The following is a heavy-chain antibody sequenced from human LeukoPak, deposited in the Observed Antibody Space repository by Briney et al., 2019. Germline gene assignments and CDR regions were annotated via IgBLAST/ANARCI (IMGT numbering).Heavy chain of an antibody. CDR3: ARGGVSHYYFDY. J-gene: IGHJ4*02. CDR2: ISSSSHTI. Sequence: GGSLRLSCAASGFTLSSYSMNWVRQAPGKGLEWVSYISSSSHTIYYADSVKGRFTISRDNAKNSLYLQMNSLRAEDTAVYYRARGGVSHYYFDYWGQGTLVTVSS. V-gene: IGHV3-48*04. CDR1: GFTLSSYS.